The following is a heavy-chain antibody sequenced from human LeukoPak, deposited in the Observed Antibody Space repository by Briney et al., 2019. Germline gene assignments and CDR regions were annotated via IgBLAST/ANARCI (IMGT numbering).Heavy chain of an antibody. CDR3: AKDPPYYYDSSGYGGGAFDI. CDR1: GFTFSGYG. V-gene: IGHV3-23*01. J-gene: IGHJ3*02. CDR2: ISGSGGST. Sequence: PGGSLRLSCAASGFTFSGYGMSWVRQAPGKGLKWVSAISGSGGSTYYADSVKGRITISRDNSKNTLYLQMNSLRAEDTAVYYCAKDPPYYYDSSGYGGGAFDIWGQGTMVTVSS. D-gene: IGHD3-22*01.